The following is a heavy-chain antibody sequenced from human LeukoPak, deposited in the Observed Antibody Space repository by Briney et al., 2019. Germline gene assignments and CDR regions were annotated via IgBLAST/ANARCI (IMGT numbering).Heavy chain of an antibody. CDR2: INPNSGGT. CDR3: ARDGDGRINFDY. J-gene: IGHJ4*02. CDR1: GYTLNDYY. Sequence: ASVKVSCKASGYTLNDYYMHWVRQAPGQGLEWMGWINPNSGGTNYAQKFQGRVTMTRDTSISTDYMELRRPTSDDTAVHYCARDGDGRINFDYWGQGTLVTVSS. V-gene: IGHV1-2*02. D-gene: IGHD2-21*01.